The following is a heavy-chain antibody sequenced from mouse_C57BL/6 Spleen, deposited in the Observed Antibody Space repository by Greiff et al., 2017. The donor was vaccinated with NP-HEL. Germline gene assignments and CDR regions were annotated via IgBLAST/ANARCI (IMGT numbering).Heavy chain of an antibody. D-gene: IGHD1-1*01. Sequence: VQLQQSGPELVKPGASVKISCKASGYSFTGYYMNWVKQSPEKSLEWIGEINPSTGGTTYNQKFKAKATLTVDKSSSTAYMQLKSLTSEDSAVYYCARKERDYGSSYRGYFDVWGTGTTLTVSS. J-gene: IGHJ1*03. CDR3: ARKERDYGSSYRGYFDV. CDR2: INPSTGGT. CDR1: GYSFTGYY. V-gene: IGHV1-42*01.